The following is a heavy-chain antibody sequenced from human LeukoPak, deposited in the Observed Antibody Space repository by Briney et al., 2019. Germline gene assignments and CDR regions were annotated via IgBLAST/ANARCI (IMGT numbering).Heavy chain of an antibody. D-gene: IGHD6-13*01. J-gene: IGHJ4*02. CDR3: ARGVPGYSSSWLPDY. V-gene: IGHV7-4-1*02. CDR2: INTNTGNP. Sequence: ASVKVSCKASGYTFTTYGMNWVRQAPGQGLEWMGWINTNTGNPTYAQGFTGRYVFSLDTSVSTAYLQISSLKAEDTAVYYCARGVPGYSSSWLPDYWGQGTLVTVSS. CDR1: GYTFTTYG.